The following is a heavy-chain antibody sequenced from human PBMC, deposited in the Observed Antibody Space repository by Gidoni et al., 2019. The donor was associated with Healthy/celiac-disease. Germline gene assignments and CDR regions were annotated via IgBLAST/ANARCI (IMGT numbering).Heavy chain of an antibody. V-gene: IGHV4-34*01. CDR3: ARVPYYYDSSGPMDY. CDR1: GGSFSGYY. CDR2: INHSVST. D-gene: IGHD3-22*01. Sequence: QVQLQQWGAGLLKPSETLSLTCAVYGGSFSGYYWSWIRQPPGKGLEWIGEINHSVSTNYNPSLKSRVTISVDTSKNQFSLKLSSVTAADTAVYYCARVPYYYDSSGPMDYWGQGTLVTVSS. J-gene: IGHJ4*02.